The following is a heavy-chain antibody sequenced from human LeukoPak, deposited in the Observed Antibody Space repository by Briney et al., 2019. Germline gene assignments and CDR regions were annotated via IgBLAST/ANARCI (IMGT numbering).Heavy chain of an antibody. Sequence: SETLSLTCNVSGGSISSNEYYWGWIRQPPGKGLEWIANMYYSGSTNYNPSLKSRVTISVDTSKNQFSLKLSSVTAADTAVYYCARYWYYYDSSGYYGAFDIWGQGTMVTVSS. CDR3: ARYWYYYDSSGYYGAFDI. V-gene: IGHV4-39*07. CDR2: MYYSGST. J-gene: IGHJ3*02. CDR1: GGSISSNEYY. D-gene: IGHD3-22*01.